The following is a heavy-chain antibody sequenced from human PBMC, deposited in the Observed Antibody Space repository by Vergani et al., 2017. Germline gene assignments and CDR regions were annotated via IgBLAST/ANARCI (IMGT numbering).Heavy chain of an antibody. V-gene: IGHV3-33*01. CDR2: IWYDGSNK. D-gene: IGHD5-12*01. Sequence: QVQLVESGGGVVQPGRSLRLSCAASGFTFSSYGMHWVRQAPGKGLEWVAVIWYDGSNKYYADSVKGRFTISRDNSKNTLYLQMNSLRAEDTAVYYCARDREYSGYDSTSDYWGQGTLVTVSS. CDR1: GFTFSSYG. J-gene: IGHJ4*02. CDR3: ARDREYSGYDSTSDY.